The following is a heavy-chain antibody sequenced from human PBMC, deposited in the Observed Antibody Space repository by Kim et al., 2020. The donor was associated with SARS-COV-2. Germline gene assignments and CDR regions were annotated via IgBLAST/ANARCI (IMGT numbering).Heavy chain of an antibody. Sequence: GGSLRLSCAASGFTFSYSGMHWVRQAPGKGLEWVAVIWSDGSNKYYADSVKGRFTISRDDSKNMLYLQMNSLRAEDTALYYCARDRRSGGNYMDVWGKGTTVMVSS. CDR2: IWSDGSNK. CDR3: ARDRRSGGNYMDV. V-gene: IGHV3-33*01. D-gene: IGHD2-15*01. CDR1: GFTFSYSG. J-gene: IGHJ6*03.